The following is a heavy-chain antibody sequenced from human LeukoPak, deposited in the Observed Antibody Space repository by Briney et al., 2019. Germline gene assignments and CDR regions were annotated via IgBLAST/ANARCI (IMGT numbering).Heavy chain of an antibody. D-gene: IGHD3-22*01. Sequence: GGSLRLSCAASGFTFSNYWMTWARQAPGKGLEWVANINKDGGEKYYVDSVKGRLTISRDNAKNSLYLQMRSLRAEDTAVYYCAKYYYDSSACKDWGQGTLVTVSS. V-gene: IGHV3-7*05. CDR3: AKYYYDSSACKD. CDR2: INKDGGEK. CDR1: GFTFSNYW. J-gene: IGHJ4*02.